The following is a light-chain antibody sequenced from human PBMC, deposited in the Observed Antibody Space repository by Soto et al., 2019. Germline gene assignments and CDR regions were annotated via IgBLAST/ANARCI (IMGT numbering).Light chain of an antibody. J-gene: IGLJ1*01. Sequence: QSALTQPASVSGSPGQSIVISCTGTSSDVGSYNLVAWYQQRPGKAPKLIIYEGSKRPSGVSNRFSGSKSGITASLTISGLQAEDEADYYCCSYAGSSAYVFGTGTKLTVL. CDR1: SSDVGSYNL. CDR2: EGS. CDR3: CSYAGSSAYV. V-gene: IGLV2-23*01.